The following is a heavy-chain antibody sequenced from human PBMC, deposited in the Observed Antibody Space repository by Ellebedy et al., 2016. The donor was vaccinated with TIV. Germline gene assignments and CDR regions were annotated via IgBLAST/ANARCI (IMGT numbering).Heavy chain of an antibody. J-gene: IGHJ6*02. CDR2: AHNDETYK. CDR1: GFIFNNYN. Sequence: GESLKISRAASGFIFNNYNLHWVRQAPGKGLEWVAIAHNDETYKFYADSVKGRFTVSRDNSGNTAYLHMSSLRVEDTAVYYCAKDLGFAMDVWGQGTTVTVSS. D-gene: IGHD7-27*01. CDR3: AKDLGFAMDV. V-gene: IGHV3-30*02.